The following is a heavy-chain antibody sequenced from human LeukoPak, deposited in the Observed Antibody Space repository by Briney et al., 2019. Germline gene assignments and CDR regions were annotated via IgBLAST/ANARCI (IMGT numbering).Heavy chain of an antibody. CDR2: IYYGGYT. CDR3: QSRFLEWLLDY. CDR1: GGSISSNNYY. V-gene: IGHV4-39*01. D-gene: IGHD3-3*01. J-gene: IGHJ4*02. Sequence: SETLSLTCTVPGGSISSNNYYWGWIRQPPGKGLEWIGSIYYGGYTYYNPPLKSRVTISVDTSENQFSLKLSSVTAADTAIYYCQSRFLEWLLDYWGQGTLVTVSS.